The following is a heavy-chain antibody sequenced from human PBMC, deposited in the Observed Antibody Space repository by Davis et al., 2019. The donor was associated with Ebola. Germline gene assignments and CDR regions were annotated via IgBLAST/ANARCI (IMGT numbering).Heavy chain of an antibody. Sequence: SETLSLTCTVSGGSISSYYWSWIRQPPGKGLEWIGYIYYSGSTNYNPSLKSRVTISVDTSKNQVSLKLSSVTAADTAVYYCARYPGMAAAGTGYYYGMDVWGQGTTVTVSS. J-gene: IGHJ6*02. D-gene: IGHD6-13*01. V-gene: IGHV4-59*08. CDR3: ARYPGMAAAGTGYYYGMDV. CDR2: IYYSGST. CDR1: GGSISSYY.